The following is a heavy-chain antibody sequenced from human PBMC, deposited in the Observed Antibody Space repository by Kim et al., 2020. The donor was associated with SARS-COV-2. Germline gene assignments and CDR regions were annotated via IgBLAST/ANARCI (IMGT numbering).Heavy chain of an antibody. Sequence: GGSLRLSCSASGFTFSNAWMCWVRQAPGKGLECVGRIKSKTDSGTSTYAATVRGSFTISSDDKTLTLYLHMRRPKTTATYVYYSDTSGGSVFDFVYLCQG. CDR2: IKSKTDSGTS. D-gene: IGHD3-16*01. CDR1: GFTFSNAW. CDR3: DTSGGSVFDFVY. J-gene: IGHJ4*02. V-gene: IGHV3-15*01.